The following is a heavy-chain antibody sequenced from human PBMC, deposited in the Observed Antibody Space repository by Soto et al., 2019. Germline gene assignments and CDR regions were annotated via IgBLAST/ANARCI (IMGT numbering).Heavy chain of an antibody. CDR1: GYTFTGYY. Sequence: ASVKVSCKASGYTFTGYYIHWVRQAPGQGLEWMGWINPNSGGTNYAQKFQGWVTMTRDTSISTAYMELSRLRSDDTAVYYCAREAVATNYYYYGMDVWGQGTTVTVSS. V-gene: IGHV1-2*04. CDR2: INPNSGGT. J-gene: IGHJ6*02. D-gene: IGHD5-12*01. CDR3: AREAVATNYYYYGMDV.